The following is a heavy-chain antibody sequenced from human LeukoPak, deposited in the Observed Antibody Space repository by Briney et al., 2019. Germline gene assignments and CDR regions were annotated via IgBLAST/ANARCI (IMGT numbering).Heavy chain of an antibody. CDR2: INPNSGGT. CDR1: GYTLTGYY. Sequence: ASVKVSCKASGYTLTGYYMHWVRQAPGQGLEWMGWINPNSGGTNYAQKFQGRVTMTRDTSISTAYMELSRLRSDDTAVYYCSNHYYDSIGPRDYGAQGTLVTVSS. J-gene: IGHJ4*02. V-gene: IGHV1-2*02. D-gene: IGHD3-22*01. CDR3: SNHYYDSIGPRDY.